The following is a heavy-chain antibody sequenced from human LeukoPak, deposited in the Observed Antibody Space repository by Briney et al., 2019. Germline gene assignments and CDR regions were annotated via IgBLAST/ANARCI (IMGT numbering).Heavy chain of an antibody. J-gene: IGHJ6*03. CDR3: ARGENYYYYYMDV. Sequence: PGGSLRLSCAASGFTFSSYSMNWVRQAPGKGLEWVSYISSSSSTIYYADSVKGRFTISRDNAKNSLYLQMNSLRAEDTAVYYCARGENYYYYYMDVWGKGTTVTVSS. CDR2: ISSSSSTI. V-gene: IGHV3-48*01. CDR1: GFTFSSYS.